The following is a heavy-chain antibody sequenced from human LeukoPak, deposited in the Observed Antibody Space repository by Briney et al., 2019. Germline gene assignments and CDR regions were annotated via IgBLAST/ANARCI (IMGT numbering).Heavy chain of an antibody. D-gene: IGHD2-2*01. J-gene: IGHJ6*02. CDR3: ARVDCTSTSCYYYYYGMDV. V-gene: IGHV3-21*01. CDR2: ISSDSSYI. Sequence: TGGSLRLPCAASRFTFSSYSMHWVRQAPGKGLEWVSSISSDSSYIYYADSVKGRFTISRDNAKNSLYLQMNSLRAEDTAVYYCARVDCTSTSCYYYYYGMDVWGQGITVTVSS. CDR1: RFTFSSYS.